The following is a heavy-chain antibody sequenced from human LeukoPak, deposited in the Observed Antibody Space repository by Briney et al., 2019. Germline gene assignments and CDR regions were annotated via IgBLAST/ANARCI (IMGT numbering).Heavy chain of an antibody. D-gene: IGHD5-18*01. CDR1: GGSISSNNW. V-gene: IGHV4-4*02. Sequence: PSETLSLTCAVSGGSISSNNWWGWVRQPPGKGLEWIGEIYHSGSPNYNPSLKSRVTISVDKSKNQFSLKLYSVTAADTAVYYCARVQGGGYSYGYDYWGQGTLVTVSS. CDR2: IYHSGSP. CDR3: ARVQGGGYSYGYDY. J-gene: IGHJ4*02.